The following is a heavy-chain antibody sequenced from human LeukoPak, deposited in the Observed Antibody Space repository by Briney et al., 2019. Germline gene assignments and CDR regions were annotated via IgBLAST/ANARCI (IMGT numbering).Heavy chain of an antibody. D-gene: IGHD3-16*01. V-gene: IGHV3-23*01. J-gene: IGHJ6*03. Sequence: GGSLRLSCAASGFTFSSYAMSWVRQAPGKGLEWVSAISGSGGSTYYADSVKGRFTISRDNSKNTLYLQMNSLRAEDTAVYYCPARGSLRGYYYYYMNVWRKETTVTVSS. CDR1: GFTFSSYA. CDR3: PARGSLRGYYYYYMNV. CDR2: ISGSGGST.